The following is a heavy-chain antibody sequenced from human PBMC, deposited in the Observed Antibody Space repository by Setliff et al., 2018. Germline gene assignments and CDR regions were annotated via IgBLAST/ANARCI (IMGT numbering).Heavy chain of an antibody. CDR3: ARFAGSSWVDY. CDR2: IYYSGST. CDR1: GFTFSSYS. Sequence: PGGSLRLSCAASGFTFSSYSMNWVRQAPGKGLEWIGSIYYSGSTYYNPSLKSRVTISVDTSKNQFSLKLSSVTAADTAVYYCARFAGSSWVDYWGQGTLVTVSS. J-gene: IGHJ4*02. V-gene: IGHV4-39*07. D-gene: IGHD6-13*01.